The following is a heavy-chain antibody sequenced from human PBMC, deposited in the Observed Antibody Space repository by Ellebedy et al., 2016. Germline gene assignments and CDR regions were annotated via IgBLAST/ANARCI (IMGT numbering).Heavy chain of an antibody. J-gene: IGHJ4*02. D-gene: IGHD5/OR15-5a*01. CDR1: GFTFSNSD. V-gene: IGHV3-21*01. CDR3: ARDGGISVYDYDY. CDR2: ITRSISFI. Sequence: LSLTCXASGFTFSNSDMNWVRPAPGKGLEWVSVITRSISFISNTDSVKGRFTISRDNAKNSLYLQMNSLRVEDTAVYYCARDGGISVYDYDYWGQGTLVTVSS.